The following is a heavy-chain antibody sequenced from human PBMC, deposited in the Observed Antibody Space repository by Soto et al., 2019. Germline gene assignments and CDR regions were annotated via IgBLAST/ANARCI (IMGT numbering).Heavy chain of an antibody. Sequence: PGGSLRLSCAASGFTFSSYGMHWVRQAPGKGLEWVAVISYDGSNKYYADSVKGRFTISRDNAESSLYLHMDSLRAEDTAVYYCARRMTESTSHSFDIWGQGTMVTVSS. J-gene: IGHJ3*02. CDR1: GFTFSSYG. CDR2: ISYDGSNK. V-gene: IGHV3-30*03. CDR3: ARRMTESTSHSFDI. D-gene: IGHD2-21*02.